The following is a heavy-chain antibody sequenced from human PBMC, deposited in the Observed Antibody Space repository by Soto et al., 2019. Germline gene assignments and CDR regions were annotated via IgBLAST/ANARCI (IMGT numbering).Heavy chain of an antibody. Sequence: SETLSLTCTVSGGSISSSSYYWGWIRRPPWKGLEWIGSIYYSGSTYYNPSLKSRVTISVDTSKNQFSLKLSSVTAADTAVYYCAGTSILTGRRGVDVWGQGXTVTVYS. J-gene: IGHJ6*02. CDR2: IYYSGST. D-gene: IGHD3-9*01. CDR1: GGSISSSSYY. V-gene: IGHV4-39*01. CDR3: AGTSILTGRRGVDV.